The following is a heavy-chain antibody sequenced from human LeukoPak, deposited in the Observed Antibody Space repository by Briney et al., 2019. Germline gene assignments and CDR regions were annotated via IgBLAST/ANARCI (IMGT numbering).Heavy chain of an antibody. D-gene: IGHD5-12*01. J-gene: IGHJ4*02. Sequence: PSETLSLTCTVSGGSISSYYWSWIRQPPGKGLEWIGYIYYSGSTNYNPSLKSRVTISVDTSKNQFSLKLSSVTAADTAVYYCAREVYSGYTRGSFDYWGQGTLVTVSS. V-gene: IGHV4-59*12. CDR2: IYYSGST. CDR1: GGSISSYY. CDR3: AREVYSGYTRGSFDY.